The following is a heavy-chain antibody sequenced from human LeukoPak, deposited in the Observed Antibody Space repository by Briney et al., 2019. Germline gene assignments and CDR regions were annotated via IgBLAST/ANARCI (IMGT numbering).Heavy chain of an antibody. CDR2: TNHSGST. D-gene: IGHD5-12*01. Sequence: PSETLSLTCTVSGGSISSYYWSWIRQPPGKGLEWIGETNHSGSTNYNPSLKSRVTISVDTSKNQFSLKLSSVTTADTAVYYCARRRATIYFDYWGQGTLVTVSS. CDR1: GGSISSYY. V-gene: IGHV4-34*01. CDR3: ARRRATIYFDY. J-gene: IGHJ4*02.